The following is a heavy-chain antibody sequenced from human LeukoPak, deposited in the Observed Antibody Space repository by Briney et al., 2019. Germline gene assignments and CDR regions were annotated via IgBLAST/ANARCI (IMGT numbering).Heavy chain of an antibody. D-gene: IGHD2-8*01. CDR1: GGSISSSSYY. CDR2: IYYSGST. J-gene: IGHJ4*02. Sequence: SETLSLTCTVSGGSISSSSYYWAWIRQPPGKGPEWIGSIYYSGSTHYNPSLKSRVTISVDTSKNEFSLKLTSVTAADTAVYYCARNNTLMMYPRGGEDKGFDYWGQGTLVTVSS. V-gene: IGHV4-39*01. CDR3: ARNNTLMMYPRGGEDKGFDY.